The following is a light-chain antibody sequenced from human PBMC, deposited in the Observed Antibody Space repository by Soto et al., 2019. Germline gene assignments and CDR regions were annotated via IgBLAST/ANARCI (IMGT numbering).Light chain of an antibody. CDR3: HQYATSPFT. V-gene: IGKV3-20*01. Sequence: IVLTQSPGTLSLSPGERATVSCRASETIGRAYFAWYQHRPGRTPRLVLSATSNRAAGIPDRFGGSGSGADFTLTICGVEPEDCAVYYCHQYATSPFTFGQGTKLEI. CDR1: ETIGRAY. J-gene: IGKJ2*01. CDR2: ATS.